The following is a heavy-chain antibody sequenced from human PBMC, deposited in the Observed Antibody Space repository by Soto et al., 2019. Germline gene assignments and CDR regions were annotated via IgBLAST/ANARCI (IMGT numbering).Heavy chain of an antibody. J-gene: IGHJ5*02. V-gene: IGHV2-5*01. Sequence: QITLKESGPTLVNPTQTLTLTCTFSGFSLSTSGVGVGWIRQPPGKALEWLALIYWNDDKRYSPSLKSRLTITKDTSKNQVVLTMTNMDPVDTATYYCAHRRITMVRGVTQYNWFDPWGQGTLVTVSS. D-gene: IGHD3-10*01. CDR3: AHRRITMVRGVTQYNWFDP. CDR1: GFSLSTSGVG. CDR2: IYWNDDK.